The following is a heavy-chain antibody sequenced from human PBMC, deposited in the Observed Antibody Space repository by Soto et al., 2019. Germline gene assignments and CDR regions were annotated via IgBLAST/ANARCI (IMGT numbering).Heavy chain of an antibody. CDR2: ISYDGSNK. CDR1: GFTFSSYA. Sequence: QVQLVESGGGVVQPGRSLRLSCAASGFTFSSYAMHWVRQAPGKGLEWVAVISYDGSNKYYADSVKGRFTISRDNSKNTLYLQMNSLRAEDTAVYYCARDREWLLRNYYYGMDVWGQGTTVTVSS. CDR3: ARDREWLLRNYYYGMDV. V-gene: IGHV3-30-3*01. D-gene: IGHD6-19*01. J-gene: IGHJ6*02.